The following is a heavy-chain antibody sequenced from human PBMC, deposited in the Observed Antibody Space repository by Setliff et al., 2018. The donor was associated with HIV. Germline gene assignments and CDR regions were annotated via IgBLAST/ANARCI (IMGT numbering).Heavy chain of an antibody. J-gene: IGHJ4*02. V-gene: IGHV1-2*02. D-gene: IGHD2-2*01. Sequence: ASVKVSCKASGYTFTGYYMHWVRQAPGQGLEWMGWINPNSGGTTYAQKFQGRVTMTRDTSISTAYMELSRLRSDDTAVYYCARSTSPQLFYFDYWGQGTLVTVSS. CDR2: INPNSGGT. CDR3: ARSTSPQLFYFDY. CDR1: GYTFTGYY.